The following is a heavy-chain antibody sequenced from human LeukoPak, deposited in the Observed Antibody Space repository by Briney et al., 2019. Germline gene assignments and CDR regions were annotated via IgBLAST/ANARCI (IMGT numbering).Heavy chain of an antibody. V-gene: IGHV1-2*02. CDR3: ARSQSLTTNSGAWGFQP. J-gene: IGHJ1*01. CDR2: INPSNGET. Sequence: VSVKVSCRASGYTLSDNYLHWVRQAPGQRLEWMAWINPSNGETKFAPRFQGRVTMTRDTSISTAYMELSRLRPDDTAIYYCARSQSLTTNSGAWGFQPWGQGTLVTVSS. CDR1: GYTLSDNY. D-gene: IGHD3-16*01.